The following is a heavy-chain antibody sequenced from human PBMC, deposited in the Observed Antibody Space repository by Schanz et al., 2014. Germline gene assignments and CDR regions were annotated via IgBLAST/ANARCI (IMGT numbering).Heavy chain of an antibody. CDR2: ISHTGNT. V-gene: IGHV4-38-2*02. J-gene: IGHJ4*02. CDR3: ARGKWDLGAD. CDR1: GYSISSDYY. Sequence: QVQLQESGPGLVKPSETLSLTCSVSGYSISSDYYWGWIRQFPGGGLEWIGSISHTGNTYYHPSLRSRVPLPSAPPKNQFPLTLSSLTAADTAVYYCARGKWDLGADWGQGILVTVSS. D-gene: IGHD1-26*01.